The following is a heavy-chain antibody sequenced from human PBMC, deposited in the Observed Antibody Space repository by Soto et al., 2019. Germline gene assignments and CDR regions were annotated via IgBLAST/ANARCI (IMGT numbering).Heavy chain of an antibody. J-gene: IGHJ4*02. CDR3: AKPPSGWSSSGWFFAY. D-gene: IGHD6-19*01. CDR1: GFTFSNYA. CDR2: VSASGTGA. V-gene: IGHV3-23*01. Sequence: PGGSLRLSCAPSGFTFSNYAMTWVRQAPGKGLEWVSGVSASGTGAYYTDSVKGRFTISRDNSKNTLYLQMNSLRAEDTAVYYCAKPPSGWSSSGWFFAYWGQGTPVPVSS.